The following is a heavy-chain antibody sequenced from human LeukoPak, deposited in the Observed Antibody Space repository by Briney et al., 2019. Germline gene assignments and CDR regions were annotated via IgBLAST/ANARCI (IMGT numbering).Heavy chain of an antibody. CDR3: ARGEYYYDGGY. CDR2: IKQDGSEK. J-gene: IGHJ4*02. D-gene: IGHD3-22*01. CDR1: GFTFSSYW. V-gene: IGHV3-7*04. Sequence: GGSLRLSCAASGFTFSSYWMSWIRQAPGKGLEWVANIKQDGSEKYYVDSVKGRFTISRDNAKTSLFLQMNSLRAEETAVYYCARGEYYYDGGYWGQGTLVTVSS.